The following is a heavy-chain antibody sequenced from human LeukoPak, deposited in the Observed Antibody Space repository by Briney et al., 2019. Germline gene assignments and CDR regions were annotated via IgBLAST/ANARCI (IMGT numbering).Heavy chain of an antibody. CDR3: ARDIRAIFGVVIISRDAFDI. CDR1: GFTFSSYA. J-gene: IGHJ3*02. Sequence: GGSLRLSCAASGFTFSSYAMHWVRQAPGKGLEWVAVISYDGSNKYYADSVKGRFTISRDNSKNTLYLQMNSLRAEDTAVYYCARDIRAIFGVVIISRDAFDIWGQGTMVTVSS. D-gene: IGHD3-3*01. V-gene: IGHV3-30-3*01. CDR2: ISYDGSNK.